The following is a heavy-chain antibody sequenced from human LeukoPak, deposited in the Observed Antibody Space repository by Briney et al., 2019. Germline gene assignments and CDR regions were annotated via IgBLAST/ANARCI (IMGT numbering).Heavy chain of an antibody. J-gene: IGHJ5*02. CDR1: GYTFTGYY. CDR3: ARVLLGYDSRGYYATNTGFDP. Sequence: APVKVSCKASGYTFTGYYMYWVRQAPGQGLEWMGWINPNTGGTNYALKFQGRVTMTRDTSISTAYMEPSRLRSDDTAVYYCARVLLGYDSRGYYATNTGFDPWGQGTLVTVSS. D-gene: IGHD3-22*01. V-gene: IGHV1-2*02. CDR2: INPNTGGT.